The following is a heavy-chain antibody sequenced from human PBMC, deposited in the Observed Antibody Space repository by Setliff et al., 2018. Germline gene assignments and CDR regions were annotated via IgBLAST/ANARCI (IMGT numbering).Heavy chain of an antibody. J-gene: IGHJ6*03. Sequence: SETLSLTCAVYGGSFSGYYWSWIRQPPGKRLEWIGEIIHSGSTNYNPSLKSRVTMSIDTSKNQFSLKLNAVTAADTAVYFCARVRITPYCMDVWGKGTTVTVSS. V-gene: IGHV4-34*12. CDR3: ARVRITPYCMDV. CDR1: GGSFSGYY. D-gene: IGHD3-10*01. CDR2: IIHSGST.